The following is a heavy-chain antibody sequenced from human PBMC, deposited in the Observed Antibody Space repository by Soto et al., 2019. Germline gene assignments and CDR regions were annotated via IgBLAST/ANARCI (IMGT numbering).Heavy chain of an antibody. Sequence: SETLSLTCAVYGASFSGYYWSWIPQPPGKGLEWIGEINHSGSTNYNPSLKSRVTISVDTSKNQFSLKLSSVTAADTAVYYCARIRYYGSGSPVYYYGMDVWGQGTTVT. D-gene: IGHD3-10*01. CDR3: ARIRYYGSGSPVYYYGMDV. J-gene: IGHJ6*02. CDR1: GASFSGYY. V-gene: IGHV4-34*01. CDR2: INHSGST.